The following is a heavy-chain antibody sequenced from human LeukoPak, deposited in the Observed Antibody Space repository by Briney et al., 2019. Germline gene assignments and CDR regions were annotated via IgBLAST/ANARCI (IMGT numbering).Heavy chain of an antibody. Sequence: GASVKVSCKASGYTFTSYDIHWVRQGPGQGLEYLGWMNPNRGTTGYTQKFQGRLIMTRDTSISTAYMDLSRLRSEDTAVYYCASTAVVVWPNNWFDPWGQGTLVTVSS. CDR3: ASTAVVVWPNNWFDP. V-gene: IGHV1-8*01. CDR1: GYTFTSYD. D-gene: IGHD2-2*01. J-gene: IGHJ5*02. CDR2: MNPNRGTT.